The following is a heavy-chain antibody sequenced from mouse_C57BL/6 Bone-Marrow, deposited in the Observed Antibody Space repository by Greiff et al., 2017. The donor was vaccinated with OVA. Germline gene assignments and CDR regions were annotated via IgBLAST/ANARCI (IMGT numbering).Heavy chain of an antibody. CDR1: GYAFSSSW. D-gene: IGHD2-1*01. CDR2: IYPGDGDT. Sequence: VQLQQSGPELVKPGASVKISCTASGYAFSSSWMNWVKQRPGKGLEWIGRIYPGDGDTNYNGKFKGKATLTADKSSSTAYMQLSSLTSEDSAVYFCASYYAAMDDWGQGTSVTVSS. V-gene: IGHV1-82*01. J-gene: IGHJ4*01. CDR3: ASYYAAMDD.